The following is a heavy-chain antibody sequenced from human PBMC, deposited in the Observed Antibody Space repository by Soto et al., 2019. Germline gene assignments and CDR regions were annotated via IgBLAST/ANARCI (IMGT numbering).Heavy chain of an antibody. V-gene: IGHV1-58*01. D-gene: IGHD2-8*01. CDR3: AADRYGYYYYFDH. Sequence: SVKVSCKASGFTFTSSAVQWVRQARGQRLEWIGWIVVGSGNTNYAQKFQERVTITRDMSTSTAYMELSSLRSEDTAVYYCAADRYGYYYYFDHSGQCTPVTGSA. CDR1: GFTFTSSA. CDR2: IVVGSGNT. J-gene: IGHJ4*02.